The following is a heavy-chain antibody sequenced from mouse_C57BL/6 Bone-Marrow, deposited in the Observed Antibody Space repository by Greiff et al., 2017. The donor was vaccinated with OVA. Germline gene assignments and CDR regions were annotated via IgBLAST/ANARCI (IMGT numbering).Heavy chain of an antibody. CDR3: ARRITTVVGKNYFDY. CDR2: INPNNGGT. CDR1: GYTFTDYY. V-gene: IGHV1-26*01. D-gene: IGHD1-1*01. J-gene: IGHJ2*01. Sequence: EVQLQQSGPELVKPGASVKISCKASGYTFTDYYMNWVKQSHGKSLEWIGDINPNNGGTSYNQKFKGKATLTVDKSSSTAYMELRSLTSEDSAVYYCARRITTVVGKNYFDYWGQGTTLTVSS.